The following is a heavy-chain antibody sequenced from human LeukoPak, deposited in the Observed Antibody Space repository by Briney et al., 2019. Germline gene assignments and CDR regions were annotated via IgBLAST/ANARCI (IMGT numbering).Heavy chain of an antibody. CDR1: GGTFSSYA. J-gene: IGHJ4*02. CDR2: IIPIFGTA. Sequence: EASVKVSCKASGGTFSSYAISWVRQAPGQGLEWMGGIIPIFGTANYAQKFQGRVTITADESTSTAYMELSSLRSEDTAVYYCARDPPRGYSGYGDYWGQGTLVTVSS. D-gene: IGHD5-12*01. CDR3: ARDPPRGYSGYGDY. V-gene: IGHV1-69*13.